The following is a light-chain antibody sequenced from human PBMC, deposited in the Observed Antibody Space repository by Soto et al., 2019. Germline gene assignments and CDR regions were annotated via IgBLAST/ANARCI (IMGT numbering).Light chain of an antibody. CDR3: AVWDDSLSGMV. CDR1: SSDIGGYNS. CDR2: EVN. V-gene: IGLV2-8*01. Sequence: QSALTQPPSASGSPGQSVTISCTGTSSDIGGYNSVSWYQQHPGKAPRLMIYEVNKRPSGVPDRFSGSKSGTSASLAISGLQSEDEADYYCAVWDDSLSGMVFGGGTKLTVL. J-gene: IGLJ2*01.